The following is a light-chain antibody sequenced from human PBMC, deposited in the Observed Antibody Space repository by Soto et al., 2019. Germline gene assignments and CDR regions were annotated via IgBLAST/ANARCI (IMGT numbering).Light chain of an antibody. J-gene: IGKJ1*01. CDR2: GVS. CDR3: QHYGDSSWT. Sequence: ELVLTQSPVALSLSSGERATLSCRASQSVSSTLLTWYQQKPGQAPRLLIYGVSSMATGIPDRFSGSGSGTDFTLTISIVEPEDFAVYFCQHYGDSSWTFGQGSRVEIK. CDR1: QSVSSTL. V-gene: IGKV3-20*01.